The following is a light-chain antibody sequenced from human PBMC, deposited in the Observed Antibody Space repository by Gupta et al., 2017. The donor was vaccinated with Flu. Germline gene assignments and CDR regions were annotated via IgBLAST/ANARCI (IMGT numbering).Light chain of an antibody. J-gene: IGKJ1*01. CDR3: QQRSKWPQT. Sequence: EIVLTQSPATLSLSPGERATLSCRASQSISSYLAWLQQKPSQAPRLLIYDASNRATGVPARFSGSGSGTDFTLTISSLEPEDFAVYYCQQRSKWPQTFGQGTKVEIK. V-gene: IGKV3-11*01. CDR2: DAS. CDR1: QSISSY.